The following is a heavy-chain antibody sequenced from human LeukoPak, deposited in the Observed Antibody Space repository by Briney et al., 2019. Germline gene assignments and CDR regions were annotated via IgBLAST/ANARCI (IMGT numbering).Heavy chain of an antibody. CDR2: INAGNGNT. J-gene: IGHJ4*02. CDR1: GYTFTSYA. Sequence: ASVKVSCKASGYTFTSYAMHWVRQAPGQRLEWMGWINAGNGNTKYSQKFQGRVTITRDTSASTAYMELSSLRSDDTAVYYCARSVDTAMVTAHFFDYWGQGTLVTVSS. D-gene: IGHD5-18*01. V-gene: IGHV1-3*01. CDR3: ARSVDTAMVTAHFFDY.